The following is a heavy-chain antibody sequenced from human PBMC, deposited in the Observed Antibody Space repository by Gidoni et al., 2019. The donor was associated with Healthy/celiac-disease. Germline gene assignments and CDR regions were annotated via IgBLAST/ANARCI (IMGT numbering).Heavy chain of an antibody. Sequence: QVQLVQSGAEVQKPGASVKVSCKASGYTFTGYYMHWVRQAPGQGLEWMGWINPNSGGTNYAQKFQGWVTMTRDTSISTAYMELSRLRSDDTAVYYCAREGGIAAATLGGMDVWGQGTTVTVSS. CDR3: AREGGIAAATLGGMDV. J-gene: IGHJ6*02. V-gene: IGHV1-2*04. CDR1: GYTFTGYY. D-gene: IGHD6-13*01. CDR2: INPNSGGT.